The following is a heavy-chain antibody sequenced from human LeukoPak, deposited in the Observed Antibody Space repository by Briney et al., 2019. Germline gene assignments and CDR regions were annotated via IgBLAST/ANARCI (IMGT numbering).Heavy chain of an antibody. V-gene: IGHV1-46*01. CDR2: INPSGGST. CDR3: AKKGLPSQRYCSGGSCSIYFDY. Sequence: ASVEVSCKASGYTFTSYYMHWVRQAPGQGLEWMGIINPSGGSTSYAQKFQGRVTMTRDMSTSTVYMELSSLRSEDTAVYYCAKKGLPSQRYCSGGSCSIYFDYWGQGTLVTVSS. CDR1: GYTFTSYY. D-gene: IGHD2-15*01. J-gene: IGHJ4*02.